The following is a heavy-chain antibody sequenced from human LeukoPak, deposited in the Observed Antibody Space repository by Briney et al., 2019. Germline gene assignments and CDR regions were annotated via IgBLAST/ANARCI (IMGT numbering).Heavy chain of an antibody. CDR2: ISSSSSYM. D-gene: IGHD6-19*01. Sequence: GGSLRLSCAASGFTFSSYSMNWVRQAPGKGLEWVSSISSSSSYMYYADSVKGRFTISRDNAKNSLYLQMNSLRAEDTAVYYCARDSSSGLPLFEHWGQGTLVTVSS. V-gene: IGHV3-21*01. J-gene: IGHJ4*02. CDR3: ARDSSSGLPLFEH. CDR1: GFTFSSYS.